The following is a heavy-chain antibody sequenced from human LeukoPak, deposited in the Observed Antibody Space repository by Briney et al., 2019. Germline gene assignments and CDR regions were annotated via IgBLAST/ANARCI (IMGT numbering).Heavy chain of an antibody. CDR1: GFTFSGYA. J-gene: IGHJ3*02. CDR2: ICGSGGST. CDR3: AKDSLFDWLDDAFDI. Sequence: GGSLRLSCAASGFTFSGYAMSWVRQAPGKGLEWVSAICGSGGSTYYADSVKGRFTNSRDNSKNTLYLQMNSLRAEDTAVYYCAKDSLFDWLDDAFDIWGQGTMVTVSS. V-gene: IGHV3-23*01. D-gene: IGHD3-9*01.